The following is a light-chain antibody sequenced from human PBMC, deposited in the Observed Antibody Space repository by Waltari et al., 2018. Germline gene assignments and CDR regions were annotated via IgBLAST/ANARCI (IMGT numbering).Light chain of an antibody. CDR1: QSVGNN. CDR3: LHRSKWPQT. J-gene: IGKJ1*01. Sequence: EIVMTQSPATLSLSQGERATLSCRDNQSVGNNLAWYQQRPGQALRRLIYDESTSATGIPDRFSSSGSWTDFTLIISSLEPEDVAIDYCLHRSKWPQTFGQGTEVEIK. CDR2: DES. V-gene: IGKV3-15*01.